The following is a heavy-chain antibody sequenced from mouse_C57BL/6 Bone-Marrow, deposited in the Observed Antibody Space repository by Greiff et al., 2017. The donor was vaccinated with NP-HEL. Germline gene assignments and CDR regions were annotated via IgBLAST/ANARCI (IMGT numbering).Heavy chain of an antibody. J-gene: IGHJ3*01. CDR3: ARSDYYYYGSSYGFAY. V-gene: IGHV1-75*01. Sequence: QVQLKQFGPELVKPGASVKISCKASGYTFTDYYINWVKQRPGQGLEWIGWIFPGSGSTYYNEKFKGKATLTVDKSSSTAYLLLSSLTSEDSAVYFFARSDYYYYGSSYGFAYWGQGTLVTVSA. D-gene: IGHD1-1*01. CDR2: IFPGSGST. CDR1: GYTFTDYY.